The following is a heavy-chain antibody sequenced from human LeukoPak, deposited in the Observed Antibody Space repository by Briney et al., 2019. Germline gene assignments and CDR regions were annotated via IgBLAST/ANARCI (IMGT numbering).Heavy chain of an antibody. Sequence: GGSLRLSCAASGFTVSSNYMSWVRQAPGKGLEWVSVIYSGGSTYYADSVKGRFTISRDNSKNTLYLQMNSLRAEDTAVYYCATPIYDYVWGSYRYKYDYWGQGTLVTVSS. J-gene: IGHJ4*02. CDR2: IYSGGST. CDR1: GFTVSSNY. CDR3: ATPIYDYVWGSYRYKYDY. V-gene: IGHV3-53*01. D-gene: IGHD3-16*02.